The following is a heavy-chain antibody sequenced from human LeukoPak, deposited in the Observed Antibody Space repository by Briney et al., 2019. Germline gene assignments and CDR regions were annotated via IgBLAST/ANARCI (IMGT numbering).Heavy chain of an antibody. CDR2: INHSGST. J-gene: IGHJ6*03. V-gene: IGHV4-34*01. CDR1: GGSFSGYY. Sequence: SETLSLTCAVYGGSFSGYYWSWIRQPPGKGLEWIGEINHSGSTNYNPSLKSRVTISVDTSKNQFSLKLSSVTAADTAVYYCARGAQDIVVVPAARSFGYYYYMDVWGKGTTVTVSS. D-gene: IGHD2-2*01. CDR3: ARGAQDIVVVPAARSFGYYYYMDV.